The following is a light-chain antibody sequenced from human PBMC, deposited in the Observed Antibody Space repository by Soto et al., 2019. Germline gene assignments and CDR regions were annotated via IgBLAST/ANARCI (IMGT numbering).Light chain of an antibody. J-gene: IGLJ3*02. CDR2: DTR. V-gene: IGLV7-46*01. CDR1: TGAVTSDHW. CDR3: LVSDSSARV. Sequence: QAVVTHEPSMTVSPVGTVTLTCGASTGAVTSDHWHFWFQQRPGQAPRTLIYDTRNKLSWTPARFSGSLLGGKAALTFSGEQREDEAEYYCLVSDSSARVFGGGTKLTVL.